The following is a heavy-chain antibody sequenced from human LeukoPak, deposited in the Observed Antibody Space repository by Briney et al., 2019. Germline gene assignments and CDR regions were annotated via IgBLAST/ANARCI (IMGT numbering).Heavy chain of an antibody. J-gene: IGHJ4*02. D-gene: IGHD6-19*01. CDR1: GGTFSSYA. V-gene: IGHV1-69*13. Sequence: GASVKVSCKASGGTFSSYAISWVRQAPGQGLEWMGGIIPIFGTANYAHKFQGRVTITADESRSTAYMELSRLRSEDTAVYYCAREAVAGNFDYWGQGTLVTVSS. CDR3: AREAVAGNFDY. CDR2: IIPIFGTA.